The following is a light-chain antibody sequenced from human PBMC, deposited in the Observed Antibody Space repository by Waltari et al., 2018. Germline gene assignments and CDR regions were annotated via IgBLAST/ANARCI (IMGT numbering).Light chain of an antibody. V-gene: IGLV2-23*01. CDR2: ERS. Sequence: QSALTQPASVSGSPGPAITISCTGSSSDAGNYTFVSWYQQHPDEAPKLVIYERSKRPSGLSIRFSGSKSGNTASLTISRLQADDEADYYCCSYAGSRTPWVFGGGTRVTVL. CDR1: SSDAGNYTF. CDR3: CSYAGSRTPWV. J-gene: IGLJ3*02.